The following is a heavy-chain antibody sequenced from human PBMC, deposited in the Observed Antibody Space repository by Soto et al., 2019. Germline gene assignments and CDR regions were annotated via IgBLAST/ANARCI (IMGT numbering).Heavy chain of an antibody. J-gene: IGHJ4*02. D-gene: IGHD1-7*01. CDR3: ARAVDKWNFQFDY. V-gene: IGHV3-21*01. CDR2: ITSGTGSI. Sequence: PGGSLRLSCAASGFTFSTYTMNWVRQAPGKGLEWVSSITSGTGSIYYTDSVKGRFTISRDNAKNSLYLQMTGLRVEDTAVYYCARAVDKWNFQFDYWGQGTLVTVSS. CDR1: GFTFSTYT.